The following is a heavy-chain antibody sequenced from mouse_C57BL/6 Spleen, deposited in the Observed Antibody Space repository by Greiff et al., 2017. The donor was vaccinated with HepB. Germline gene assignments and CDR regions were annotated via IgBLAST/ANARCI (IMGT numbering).Heavy chain of an antibody. CDR2: ISYDGSN. D-gene: IGHD1-1*01. Sequence: EVQLQESGPGLVKPSQSLSLTCSVTGYSITSGYYWNWIRQFPGNKLEWMGYISYDGSNNYNPSLKNRISITRDTSKNQLFLKLNSVTTEDTATYYCAKPGTHWYFDVWGTGTTVTVSS. CDR3: AKPGTHWYFDV. J-gene: IGHJ1*03. V-gene: IGHV3-6*01. CDR1: GYSITSGYY.